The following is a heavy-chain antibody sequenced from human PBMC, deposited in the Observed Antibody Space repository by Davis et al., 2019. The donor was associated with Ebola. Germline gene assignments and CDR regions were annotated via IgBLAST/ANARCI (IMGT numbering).Heavy chain of an antibody. J-gene: IGHJ5*02. CDR3: ARRYIDPAKEDWFDP. CDR1: GYSIRTADQ. Sequence: MPSETLSLTCIVSGYSIRTADQWGWVRQAPGKGLEWIGSLYHGGDTSTNPSLKGRVSISADMSKNQFPLRLTSVTAADTAVYYCARRYIDPAKEDWFDPWGQGTLVTVSS. CDR2: LYHGGDT. V-gene: IGHV4-38-2*02. D-gene: IGHD3-9*01.